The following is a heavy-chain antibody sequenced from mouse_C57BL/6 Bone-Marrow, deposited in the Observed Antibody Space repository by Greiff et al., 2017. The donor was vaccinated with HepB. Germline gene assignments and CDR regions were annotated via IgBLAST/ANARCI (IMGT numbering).Heavy chain of an antibody. CDR1: GYTFTSYW. D-gene: IGHD1-1*01. Sequence: QVQLQQPGAELVRPGSSVKLSCKASGYTFTSYWLHWVKQRPIQGLEWIGNIDPSDSETHYNQKFKDKATLTVDKSSSTAYMQLSSLTSEDSAVYYCARDYYGSRGDAMDYWGQGTSVTASS. J-gene: IGHJ4*01. CDR2: IDPSDSET. CDR3: ARDYYGSRGDAMDY. V-gene: IGHV1-52*01.